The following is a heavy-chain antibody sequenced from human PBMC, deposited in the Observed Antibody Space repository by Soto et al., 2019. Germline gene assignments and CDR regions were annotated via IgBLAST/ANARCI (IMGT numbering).Heavy chain of an antibody. Sequence: PSETLSLTCAVYGGSFSGYYWSWIRQPPGKGLEWIGEINHSGSTNYNPSLKSRVTISVDTSKNQFSLKLSSVTAADTAVYYCARWLAAEFDYWGQGTLVTVSS. CDR3: ARWLAAEFDY. CDR2: INHSGST. V-gene: IGHV4-34*01. CDR1: GGSFSGYY. D-gene: IGHD6-19*01. J-gene: IGHJ4*02.